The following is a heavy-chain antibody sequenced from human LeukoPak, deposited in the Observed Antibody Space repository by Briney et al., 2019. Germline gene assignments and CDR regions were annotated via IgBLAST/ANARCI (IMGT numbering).Heavy chain of an antibody. J-gene: IGHJ4*02. CDR2: ISYDGSNK. CDR3: ARREREVRGFDY. Sequence: GGSLRLSCAASGFTFISYAMHWVRQAPGKGLEGVAVISYDGSNKYYADSVKGRFTISRDNSKNTLSLQMNSLRAEDTAVYYCARREREVRGFDYWGQGTLVTVSS. D-gene: IGHD1-1*01. CDR1: GFTFISYA. V-gene: IGHV3-30*04.